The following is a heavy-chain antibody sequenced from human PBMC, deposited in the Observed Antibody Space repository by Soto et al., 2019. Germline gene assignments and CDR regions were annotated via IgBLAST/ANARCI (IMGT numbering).Heavy chain of an antibody. D-gene: IGHD1-26*01. V-gene: IGHV4-30-4*01. CDR3: ARGIELPGGSETAEYFQH. CDR2: IYYSGST. CDR1: GGSISSGDYY. Sequence: SETLSLTCTVSGGSISSGDYYWSWIRQPPGKGLEWIGYIYYSGSTYYNPSLKSRVTISVDTSKNQFSLKLSSVTAADTAVYYFARGIELPGGSETAEYFQHWGQGTLVTVSS. J-gene: IGHJ1*01.